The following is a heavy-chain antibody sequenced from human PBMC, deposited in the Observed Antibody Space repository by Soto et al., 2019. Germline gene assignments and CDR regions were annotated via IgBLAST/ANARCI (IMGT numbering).Heavy chain of an antibody. V-gene: IGHV4-34*01. J-gene: IGHJ4*02. CDR2: INHSGST. CDR1: GGSFSGYY. Sequence: QVQLQQWGAGLLKPSETLSLTCAVYGGSFSGYYWSWIRQPPGKGLEWIGEINHSGSTNYNPSLKSRVTISVDTSKNQFSLKLSSVTAADTAVYYCARGHYAVLTGYYTRGRPHDYWGQGTLVTVSS. D-gene: IGHD3-9*01. CDR3: ARGHYAVLTGYYTRGRPHDY.